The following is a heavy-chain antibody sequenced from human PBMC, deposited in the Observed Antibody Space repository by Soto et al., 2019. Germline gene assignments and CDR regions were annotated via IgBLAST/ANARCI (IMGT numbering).Heavy chain of an antibody. J-gene: IGHJ4*02. CDR2: IYYSGST. V-gene: IGHV4-31*03. CDR1: GGSISSGGYY. D-gene: IGHD3-22*01. CDR3: ASYPLDWVTYYYDSSGSNYFDY. Sequence: QVQLQESGPGLVKPSQTLSLTCTVSGGSISSGGYYWSWIRQHPGKGLEWIGYIYYSGSTYYNPSLKSRVTISVDTSKNQFSLKLSSVTAADTAVYYCASYPLDWVTYYYDSSGSNYFDYWGQGTLVTVSS.